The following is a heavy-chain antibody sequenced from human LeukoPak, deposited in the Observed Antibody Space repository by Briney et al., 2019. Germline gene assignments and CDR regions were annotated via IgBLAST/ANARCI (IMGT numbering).Heavy chain of an antibody. D-gene: IGHD3-9*01. CDR3: ARGGKDYDLLTGSYSAFDY. CDR2: ISSSGST. V-gene: IGHV4-61*08. J-gene: IGHJ4*02. Sequence: PSETLSLTCTVSGGSISTSNSDYYWSWIRQPPGKGLEWIGYISSSGSTNYNPSLKSRVTISVDTSKNQFSLKLSSVTAADTAVYYCARGGKDYDLLTGSYSAFDYWGQGTLVTVSS. CDR1: GGSISTSNSDYY.